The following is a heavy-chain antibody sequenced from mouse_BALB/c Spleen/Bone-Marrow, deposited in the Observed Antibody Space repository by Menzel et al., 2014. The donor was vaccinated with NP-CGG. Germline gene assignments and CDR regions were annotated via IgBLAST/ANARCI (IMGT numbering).Heavy chain of an antibody. D-gene: IGHD1-1*01. CDR1: GFDFSSYW. CDR3: ARLNYYGNLFV. CDR2: INPDSSTI. J-gene: IGHJ1*01. V-gene: IGHV4-1*02. Sequence: EVQLQQSGGGLVHPGGSLKLSCAASGFDFSSYWMGWVRQAPGKGLEWIGEINPDSSTINYTPSLKDKFIISRDNAKNTLYLQMSKVRSEDTALYYCARLNYYGNLFVWGAGTTVTVSS.